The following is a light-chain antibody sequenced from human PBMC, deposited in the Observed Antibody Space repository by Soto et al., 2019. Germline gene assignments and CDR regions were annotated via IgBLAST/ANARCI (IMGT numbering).Light chain of an antibody. CDR1: QTVSCDY. CDR2: GAS. J-gene: IGKJ3*01. V-gene: IGKV3-20*01. Sequence: ETVLTQSPGTLSLSPGERATLSCRASQTVSCDYLAWYQQKPGQAPRVLIYGASIRVTGIPDRFSGSGSGTDFTLTISRLEPEDSAVYYCQQYGNSVTFGPGTKVEIK. CDR3: QQYGNSVT.